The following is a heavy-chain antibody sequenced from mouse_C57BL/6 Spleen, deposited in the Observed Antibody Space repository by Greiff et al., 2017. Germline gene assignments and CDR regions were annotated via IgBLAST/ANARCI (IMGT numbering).Heavy chain of an antibody. Sequence: QVQLKQPGAELVKPGASVKMSCKASGYTFTSYWITWVKQRPGQGLEWIGDIYPGSGSTNYNEKFKSKATLTVDTSSSTAYMQLSSLTSEDSAVYYCARWIITTVVAGDYWGQGTTLTVSS. CDR3: ARWIITTVVAGDY. J-gene: IGHJ2*01. V-gene: IGHV1-55*01. CDR2: IYPGSGST. CDR1: GYTFTSYW. D-gene: IGHD1-1*01.